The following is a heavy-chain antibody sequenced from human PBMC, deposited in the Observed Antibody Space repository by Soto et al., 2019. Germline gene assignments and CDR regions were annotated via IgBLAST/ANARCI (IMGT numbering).Heavy chain of an antibody. J-gene: IGHJ4*01. CDR1: GGSFSSYV. Sequence: QVQLVQSGAEVKKPGSSVKVSCKASGGSFSSYVITWVRQAPGQGLEWIGGIVPIFGIPNHAQKFQGRVTITADESTGKVYLQLSSLRFEDLAVYSCARGPPQGIVAPRGCCGQATVVSVSS. D-gene: IGHD1-26*01. V-gene: IGHV1-69*01. CDR2: IVPIFGIP. CDR3: ARGPPQGIVAPRGC.